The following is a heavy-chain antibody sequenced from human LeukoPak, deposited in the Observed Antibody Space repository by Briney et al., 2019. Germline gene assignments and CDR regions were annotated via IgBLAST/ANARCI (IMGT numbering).Heavy chain of an antibody. CDR2: IYYSGST. Sequence: SETLSLTCTVSGGSISSSSYNWGWIRQPPGQGLEWIGSIYYSGSTYYNPSLKSRVTISVDTYKNQFSLKLSSVTAADTAVYYCARQSGSSSENYYYYYMDVWGKGTTVTVSS. CDR3: ARQSGSSSENYYYYYMDV. V-gene: IGHV4-39*01. D-gene: IGHD6-6*01. J-gene: IGHJ6*03. CDR1: GGSISSSSYN.